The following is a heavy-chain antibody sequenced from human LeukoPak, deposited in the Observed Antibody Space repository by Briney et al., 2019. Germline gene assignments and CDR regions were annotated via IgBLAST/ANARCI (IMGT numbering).Heavy chain of an antibody. CDR2: INRDSGST. J-gene: IGHJ2*01. D-gene: IGHD2-2*01. V-gene: IGHV3-43*01. CDR1: GFTFDDYT. Sequence: GGTLRLSCAASGFTFDDYTMHWVRQAPGKGLEWVSLINRDSGSTYYADSVKGRFTISRDNSKNSLYLQMNSLRTVDTALYYCAKESAAMGPFYFDLWGRGTLVTVSS. CDR3: AKESAAMGPFYFDL.